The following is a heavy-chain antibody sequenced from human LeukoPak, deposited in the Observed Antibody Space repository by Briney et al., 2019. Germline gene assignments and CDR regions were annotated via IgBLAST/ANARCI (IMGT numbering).Heavy chain of an antibody. J-gene: IGHJ6*04. V-gene: IGHV4-59*01. CDR2: IHNIVNI. CDR3: GXXXXXXXXXXXXXYXXXXMDV. Sequence: XYXXSWIRLAPGXGLXWIGNIHNIVNINYNPALKRRVTILIDTSKNQFSLSLRSMNAADTAVYFCGXXXXXXXXXXXXXYXXXXMDVWGXGXTVTVSS. CDR1: XYX.